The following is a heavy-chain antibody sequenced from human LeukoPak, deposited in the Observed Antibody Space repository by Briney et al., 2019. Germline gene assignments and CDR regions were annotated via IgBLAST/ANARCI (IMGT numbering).Heavy chain of an antibody. CDR2: ISWNSGSI. J-gene: IGHJ4*02. Sequence: PGRSLRLSCAASGFTFDDYAMHWVRQAPGKGLEWVSGISWNSGSIGYADSVKGRFTISRDNAKNSLYLQMNSLRAEDTAVYYCARDKRAQGGMTTVTTLDYWGQGTLVTVSS. D-gene: IGHD4-17*01. V-gene: IGHV3-9*01. CDR3: ARDKRAQGGMTTVTTLDY. CDR1: GFTFDDYA.